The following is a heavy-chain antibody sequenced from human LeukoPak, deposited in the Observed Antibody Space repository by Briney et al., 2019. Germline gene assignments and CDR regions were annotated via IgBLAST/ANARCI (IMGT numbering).Heavy chain of an antibody. J-gene: IGHJ4*02. Sequence: SETLSLTCAVYGGSFSGYYWSWIRQPPGKGLEWIGEINHSGSTNYNPSLKSRVTISVDTSKNQFSLKLSSVTAADTAVYYCANNLGAYDSSGYYYNYWGQGTLVTVSS. CDR1: GGSFSGYY. D-gene: IGHD3-22*01. CDR3: ANNLGAYDSSGYYYNY. V-gene: IGHV4-34*01. CDR2: INHSGST.